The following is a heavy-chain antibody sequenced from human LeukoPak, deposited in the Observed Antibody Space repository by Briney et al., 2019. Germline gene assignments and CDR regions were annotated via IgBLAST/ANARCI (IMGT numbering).Heavy chain of an antibody. CDR3: ARLGLTQDAFDI. CDR1: GGSINSGGYS. V-gene: IGHV4-30-4*07. D-gene: IGHD1-26*01. CDR2: ISSTGST. J-gene: IGHJ3*02. Sequence: SQTLSLTCAVSGGSINSGGYSWSWIRQPPGKGLEWIGYISSTGSTYYNLSLKSRLSISSDTSKNQFSLNLSSVTAADTAVFYCARLGLTQDAFDIWGQGTVVTVSS.